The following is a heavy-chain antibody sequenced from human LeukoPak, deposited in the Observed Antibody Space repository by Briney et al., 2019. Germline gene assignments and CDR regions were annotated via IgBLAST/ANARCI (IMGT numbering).Heavy chain of an antibody. CDR3: AKFFFVSERPDKSITMVRGGFDY. CDR1: GFTVSSNY. J-gene: IGHJ4*02. CDR2: IYSGGST. Sequence: GGSLRLSCAASGFTVSSNYMSWVRQAPGKGLEWVSIIYSGGSTYYADSVKGRFTISRDNSKNTLYLQMNSLRAEDTAVYYCAKFFFVSERPDKSITMVRGGFDYWGQGTLVTVSS. V-gene: IGHV3-66*01. D-gene: IGHD3-10*01.